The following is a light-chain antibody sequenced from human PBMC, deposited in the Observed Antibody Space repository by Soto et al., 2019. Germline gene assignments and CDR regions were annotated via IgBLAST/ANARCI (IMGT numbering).Light chain of an antibody. Sequence: QAVVTQPPSVSEAPGQRVTISCTGSSSNIGAGYEAHWYQQVPGTAPKLLIYENNNRPSGVPDRFSGSKSGTSASLAITGLQVEDEAEYYCQSYDSSLSGYVFGTGTKVTVL. CDR3: QSYDSSLSGYV. V-gene: IGLV1-40*01. CDR2: ENN. J-gene: IGLJ1*01. CDR1: SSNIGAGYE.